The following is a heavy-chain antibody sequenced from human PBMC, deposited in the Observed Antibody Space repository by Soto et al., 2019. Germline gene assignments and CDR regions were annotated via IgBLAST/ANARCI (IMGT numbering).Heavy chain of an antibody. CDR3: ARDLGASSSSWSYFDY. CDR2: IKQDGSEK. CDR1: GFTFSSYW. D-gene: IGHD6-13*01. V-gene: IGHV3-7*05. J-gene: IGHJ4*02. Sequence: EVQLVESGGGLVQPGGSLRLSCAASGFTFSSYWMSWVRQAPGKGLEWVANIKQDGSEKYYVDSVKGRFTISRDNAKNSLYLQMNSLRAEDTAVYYCARDLGASSSSWSYFDYWGQGTLVTVSS.